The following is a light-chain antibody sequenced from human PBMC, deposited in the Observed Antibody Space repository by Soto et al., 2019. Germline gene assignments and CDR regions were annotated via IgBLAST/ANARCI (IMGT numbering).Light chain of an antibody. CDR3: HQFGSSPLAFT. Sequence: EIVLTQSPATLSVSPGERATLSCRASQSVGNNFAWYQQKPGQAPRLLIFGTSTRATGVPARFSGSGSGTEFTLTISSLQSEDFAVYYCHQFGSSPLAFTFGQGTKLEI. J-gene: IGKJ2*01. V-gene: IGKV3-15*01. CDR2: GTS. CDR1: QSVGNN.